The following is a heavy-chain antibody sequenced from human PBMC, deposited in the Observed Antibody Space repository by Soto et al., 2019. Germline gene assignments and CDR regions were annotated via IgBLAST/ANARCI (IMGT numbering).Heavy chain of an antibody. D-gene: IGHD6-6*01. J-gene: IGHJ3*02. CDR3: AARRDAFHI. CDR1: GFNFDNYA. V-gene: IGHV3-23*01. Sequence: PGGSLRLSCAASGFNFDNYAMSWVRQAPGKGLEWVSAVTASGGSTYYADSLRGRFTISRDNSKNTLYLQMNSLRAEDTAVYYCAARRDAFHIWGQGTMVTVSS. CDR2: VTASGGST.